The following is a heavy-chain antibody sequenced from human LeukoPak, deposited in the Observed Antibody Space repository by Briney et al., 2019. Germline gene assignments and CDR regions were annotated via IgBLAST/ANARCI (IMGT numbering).Heavy chain of an antibody. CDR1: GFTFSRYS. Sequence: GGSLRLSCAASGFTFSRYSMNWVRQAPGQGLEWVSSISSSSTYIYYADSVKGRFTISRDNAKNSLYLQMNSLRAEDTAVYYCTRDRSGYERADYFDYWGQGTLVTVSS. CDR2: ISSSSTYI. D-gene: IGHD5-12*01. V-gene: IGHV3-21*01. J-gene: IGHJ4*02. CDR3: TRDRSGYERADYFDY.